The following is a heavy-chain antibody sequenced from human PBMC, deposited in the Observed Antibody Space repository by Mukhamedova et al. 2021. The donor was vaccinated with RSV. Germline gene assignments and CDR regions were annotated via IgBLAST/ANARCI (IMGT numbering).Heavy chain of an antibody. J-gene: IGHJ5*02. CDR3: ARPLRGYSGYDFDA. CDR2: GGTT. D-gene: IGHD5-12*01. V-gene: IGHV4-39*01. Sequence: GGTTYYNPSLKSRVTVSVDTSKNQFSLNMSSVTATDTAVYYCARPLRGYSGYDFDAWGQGTLVTVSS.